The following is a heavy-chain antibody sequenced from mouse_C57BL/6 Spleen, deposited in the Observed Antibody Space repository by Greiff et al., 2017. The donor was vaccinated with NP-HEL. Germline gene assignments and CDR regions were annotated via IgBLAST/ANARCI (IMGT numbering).Heavy chain of an antibody. V-gene: IGHV5-17*01. CDR3: SYAAMDY. D-gene: IGHD1-1*01. CDR1: GFTFSDYG. CDR2: ISSGSSTI. Sequence: EVKLVDSGGGLVKPGGSLKLSCAASGFTFSDYGMHWVRQAPEKGLEWVAYISSGSSTIYYADTVKGRFTSSRDNAKNTLFLQMTSLRSEDTAMYYCSYAAMDYWGQGTSVTVSS. J-gene: IGHJ4*01.